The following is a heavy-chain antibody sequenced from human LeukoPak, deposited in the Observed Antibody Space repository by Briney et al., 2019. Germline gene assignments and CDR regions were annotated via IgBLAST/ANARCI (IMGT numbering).Heavy chain of an antibody. CDR2: ISGSGGST. CDR3: AKDPNSSGYYRETYFDY. CDR1: GFTFSSYA. Sequence: GGSLRLSCAASGFTFSSYAMSWVRQAPGKGLEWVSAISGSGGSTYYADSVKGRFTISRDNSKNTLYLQMNSLRAEDTAVYYCAKDPNSSGYYRETYFDYWGQGTLVTVSS. J-gene: IGHJ4*02. D-gene: IGHD3-22*01. V-gene: IGHV3-23*01.